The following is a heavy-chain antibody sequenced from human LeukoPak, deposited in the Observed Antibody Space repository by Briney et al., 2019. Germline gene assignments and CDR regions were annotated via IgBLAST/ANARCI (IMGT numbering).Heavy chain of an antibody. Sequence: PGGSLRLSCAASGFTFSSYGMSWVRQAPGKGLEWVSVIYSGGSTYYADSVKGRFTISRDNSKNTLYLQMNSLRAEDTAVYYCARERIRGVMANAFDYWGQGTLVTVSS. CDR1: GFTFSSYG. CDR3: ARERIRGVMANAFDY. CDR2: IYSGGST. J-gene: IGHJ4*02. V-gene: IGHV3-53*01. D-gene: IGHD3-10*01.